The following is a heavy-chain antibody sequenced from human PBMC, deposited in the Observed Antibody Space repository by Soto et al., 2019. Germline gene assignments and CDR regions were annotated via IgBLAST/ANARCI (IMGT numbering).Heavy chain of an antibody. D-gene: IGHD6-13*01. CDR1: GGTFSTYG. CDR2: IIPIFDTT. Sequence: QVQLVQSGAEVKKPGYSVKVSCKASGGTFSTYGINWVRQSPGQGLEWMGGIIPIFDTTNYAQKFQGKFTITADDSTSTVYMELSSLRSEDTAVYYCARDAAAAATSGMDVWGQGTTVTVSS. CDR3: ARDAAAAATSGMDV. V-gene: IGHV1-69*01. J-gene: IGHJ6*02.